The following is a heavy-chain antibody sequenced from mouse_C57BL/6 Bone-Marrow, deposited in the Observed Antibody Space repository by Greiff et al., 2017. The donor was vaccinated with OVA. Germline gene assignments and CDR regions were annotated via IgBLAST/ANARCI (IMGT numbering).Heavy chain of an antibody. Sequence: EVQLQQSGPELVKPGASVKISCKASGYTFTDYYMNWVKQSHGKSLEWIGDINPNNGGTSYNQKFKGKATLTVDKSSSTAYMELRSLTSEDSAVYYCAGWPRYAMDYWGQGTSVTVSS. V-gene: IGHV1-26*01. CDR1: GYTFTDYY. CDR3: AGWPRYAMDY. J-gene: IGHJ4*01. CDR2: INPNNGGT.